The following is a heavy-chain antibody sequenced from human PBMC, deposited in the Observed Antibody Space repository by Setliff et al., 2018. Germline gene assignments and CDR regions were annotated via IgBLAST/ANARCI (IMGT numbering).Heavy chain of an antibody. D-gene: IGHD1-1*01. Sequence: SETLSLTCTVSGDSISSSRYYWAWIRQPPGKGLEWIGNIYYSGTTYSNPSLKSRVTMSVDTSKNQFSLRLNSVTASDTAVYYCATTGTYRYLDYWGQGTLVTVSS. CDR2: IYYSGTT. CDR3: ATTGTYRYLDY. CDR1: GDSISSSRYY. V-gene: IGHV4-39*01. J-gene: IGHJ4*02.